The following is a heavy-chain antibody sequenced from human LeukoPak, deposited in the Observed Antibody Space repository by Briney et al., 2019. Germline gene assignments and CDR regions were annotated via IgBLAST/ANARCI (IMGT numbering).Heavy chain of an antibody. CDR3: ARDQGAWGYGYNFDY. V-gene: IGHV3-30*03. CDR1: GFTFSSYG. J-gene: IGHJ4*02. D-gene: IGHD3-16*01. CDR2: ISYDGNDK. Sequence: GGSLRLSCAASGFTFSSYGMHWVRQAPGKGLEWVAVISYDGNDKYYADSVKGRFTISRDNSKNTLHLQMISLRVEDTAVYYCARDQGAWGYGYNFDYWGQGTLVTVSS.